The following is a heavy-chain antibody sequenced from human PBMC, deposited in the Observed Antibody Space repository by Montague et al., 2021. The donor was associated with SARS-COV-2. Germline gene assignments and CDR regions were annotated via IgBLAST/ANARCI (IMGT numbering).Heavy chain of an antibody. V-gene: IGHV4-59*03. CDR2: IYYDGST. Sequence: SETLSLTCTVSGGSIRSYYWSWIRQTPGKGLEWIGYIYYDGSTNYNPSLKSRVTMSVDSSKNQFSLRLSSVTAADTAVYYCARIVVVTYSHFDLWGRGTLVTVSS. D-gene: IGHD3-22*01. CDR1: GGSIRSYY. J-gene: IGHJ2*01. CDR3: ARIVVVTYSHFDL.